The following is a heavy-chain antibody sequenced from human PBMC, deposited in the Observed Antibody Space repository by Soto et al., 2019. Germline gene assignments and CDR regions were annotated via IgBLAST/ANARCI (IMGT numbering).Heavy chain of an antibody. Sequence: GALGLSCFVSGSRNKLWDAWVQLVRQAPGKGLVWVSHISGDGSTRTYADSVEGRFTISRDNAKNTLYLQMNSLRAEDTAVYYCAYSSTPFDYWGQGTLVTVSS. CDR2: ISGDGSTR. J-gene: IGHJ4*02. V-gene: IGHV3-74*03. D-gene: IGHD6-13*01. CDR1: GSRNKLWDAW. CDR3: AYSSTPFDY.